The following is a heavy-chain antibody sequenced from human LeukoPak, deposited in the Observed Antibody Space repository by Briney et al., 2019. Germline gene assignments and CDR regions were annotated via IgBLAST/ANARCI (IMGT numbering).Heavy chain of an antibody. CDR2: IYPGDSDT. CDR3: ARGFLRYCSSTSCSTYDAFDI. V-gene: IGHV5-51*01. J-gene: IGHJ3*02. D-gene: IGHD2-2*01. CDR1: GYSFTSYW. Sequence: GESLKISCKGSGYSFTSYWIGWVRQMPGKGLEWMGIIYPGDSDTRYSPSFQGQVTFSADKSISTAYLQWSSLKASDTAMYYCARGFLRYCSSTSCSTYDAFDIWGQGTMVTVSS.